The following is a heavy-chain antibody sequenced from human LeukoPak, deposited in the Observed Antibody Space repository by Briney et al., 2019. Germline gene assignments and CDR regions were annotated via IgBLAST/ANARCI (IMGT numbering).Heavy chain of an antibody. V-gene: IGHV3-48*01. CDR2: ISSSGSAI. CDR3: AREGYGDYYLDY. J-gene: IGHJ4*02. D-gene: IGHD3-3*01. Sequence: PGGSLNLSGQALGSTFISYGMTWFRKPPGKGRGGVPYISSSGSAIYYADSVKGRFTISRDNAKNSLYLQMNSLRAEDTAVYYCAREGYGDYYLDYWGQGTPVTVSS. CDR1: GSTFISYG.